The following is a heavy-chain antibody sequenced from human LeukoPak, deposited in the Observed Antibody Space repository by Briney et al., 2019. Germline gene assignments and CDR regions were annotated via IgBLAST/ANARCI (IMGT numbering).Heavy chain of an antibody. CDR3: AKGITIFGVVIYYYYGMDV. V-gene: IGHV3-30*18. CDR2: ISYDGSNK. CDR1: GFTFSSYG. D-gene: IGHD3-3*01. J-gene: IGHJ6*02. Sequence: PGRSLRLSCAASGFTFSSYGMHWVRQAPGKGLEWVAVISYDGSNKCYADSVKGRFTISRDNSKNTLYLQMNSLRAEDTAVYYCAKGITIFGVVIYYYYGMDVWGQGTTVTVSS.